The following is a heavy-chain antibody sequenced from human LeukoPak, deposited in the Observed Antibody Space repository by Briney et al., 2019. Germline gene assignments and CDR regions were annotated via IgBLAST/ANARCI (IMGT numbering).Heavy chain of an antibody. V-gene: IGHV1-2*02. CDR2: INPNSGGT. Sequence: GASVKVSCKASGYTFTGYYMHWVRQAPGQGLEWMGWINPNSGGTNYAQKFQGRVTMTRDTSLSTAYMELSRLRSGDTAVYYCARGAVAATFFDYWGQGTLVTVSS. CDR3: ARGAVAATFFDY. CDR1: GYTFTGYY. J-gene: IGHJ4*02. D-gene: IGHD6-19*01.